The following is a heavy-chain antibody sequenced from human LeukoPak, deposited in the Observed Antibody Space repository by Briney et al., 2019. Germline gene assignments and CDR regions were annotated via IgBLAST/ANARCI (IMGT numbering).Heavy chain of an antibody. CDR1: GGSISSHY. J-gene: IGHJ4*02. Sequence: SEPLSLPCTVSGGSISSHYWSWIRQPPGKGLEWIGYIYYSGSTNYNPSLKSRVTISVDTSKNQFSLKLSSVTAADTAVYYCARVGLSGSYYYWGQGTLVTVSS. D-gene: IGHD1-26*01. CDR3: ARVGLSGSYYY. V-gene: IGHV4-59*11. CDR2: IYYSGST.